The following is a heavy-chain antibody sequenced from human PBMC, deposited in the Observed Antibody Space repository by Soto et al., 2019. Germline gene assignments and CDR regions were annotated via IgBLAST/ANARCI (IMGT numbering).Heavy chain of an antibody. CDR3: ARDSYDFWSGSRYGMDV. CDR2: IYYSGST. D-gene: IGHD3-3*01. V-gene: IGHV4-59*01. CDR1: GGSISSYY. Sequence: SETLSLTCTVSGGSISSYYWSWIRQPPGKGLEWIGYIYYSGSTNYNPSLKSRVTISVDTSKNQFSLKLSSVTAADTAVYYCARDSYDFWSGSRYGMDVWGQGTTVTVS. J-gene: IGHJ6*02.